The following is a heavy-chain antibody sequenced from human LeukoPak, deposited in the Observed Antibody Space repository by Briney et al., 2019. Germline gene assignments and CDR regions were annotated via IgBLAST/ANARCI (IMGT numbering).Heavy chain of an antibody. Sequence: GASVKVSCKASGYTFTSQAIIWVRQAPGQGLEWLAYISPYNGKTRNAQKIQGRVAMTTDTSTSTAYMELRSLRSDDTALYYCARELWCSSGSCYLNAFDIWGQGTMVTVSS. J-gene: IGHJ3*02. V-gene: IGHV1-18*01. CDR3: ARELWCSSGSCYLNAFDI. D-gene: IGHD2-15*01. CDR1: GYTFTSQA. CDR2: ISPYNGKT.